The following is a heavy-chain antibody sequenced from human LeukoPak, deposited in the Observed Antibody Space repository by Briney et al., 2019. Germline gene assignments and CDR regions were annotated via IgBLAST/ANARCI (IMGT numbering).Heavy chain of an antibody. Sequence: SETLSLTCTVSGGFIRNYYWNWIRQPPGKGLEWIGYTSDSGNTDYKPSLKSRVTISVDTSKNQFSLKLSSVTAADTAVYYCARGRKYQRGYFDYWGQGTLVTVSS. D-gene: IGHD2-2*01. CDR3: ARGRKYQRGYFDY. CDR2: TSDSGNT. CDR1: GGFIRNYY. J-gene: IGHJ4*02. V-gene: IGHV4-59*12.